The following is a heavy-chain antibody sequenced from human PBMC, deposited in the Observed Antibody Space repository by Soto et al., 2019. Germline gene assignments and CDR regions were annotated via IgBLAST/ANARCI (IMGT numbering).Heavy chain of an antibody. V-gene: IGHV3-48*01. CDR2: ISSSSSTI. CDR3: AIDRPRIFGEVQCFYY. J-gene: IGHJ4*02. Sequence: PGGSLRLSCAASGFTFSSYSMNWVRQAPGKGLEWVSYISSSSSTIYYADSVKGRFTISRDNAKNSLYLQMNSLRAEDTAVYYCAIDRPRIFGEVQCFYYWTQGTLVTVSS. CDR1: GFTFSSYS. D-gene: IGHD3-3*01.